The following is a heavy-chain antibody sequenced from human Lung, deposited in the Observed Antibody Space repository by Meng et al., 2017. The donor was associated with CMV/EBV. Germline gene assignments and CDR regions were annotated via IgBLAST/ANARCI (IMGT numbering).Heavy chain of an antibody. D-gene: IGHD3-22*01. V-gene: IGHV4-31*03. Sequence: SETLSLXCTVSGGSISGYYWNWIRQHPGKGLEWIGYIYYSGSTYYNSYLKSRVTISVDTSTNQVSLKLSSVTSVDTAVYYCARGLYDTSGIFDYWGQGTLVTVSS. CDR2: IYYSGST. CDR1: GGSISGYY. CDR3: ARGLYDTSGIFDY. J-gene: IGHJ4*02.